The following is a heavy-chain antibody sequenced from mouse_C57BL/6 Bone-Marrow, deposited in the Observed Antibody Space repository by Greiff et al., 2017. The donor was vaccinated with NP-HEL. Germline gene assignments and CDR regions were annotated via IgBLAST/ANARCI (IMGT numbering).Heavy chain of an antibody. V-gene: IGHV1-81*01. CDR3: AKENYYGTPGDY. CDR1: GYTFTSYG. D-gene: IGHD1-1*01. Sequence: QVQLQQSGAELARPGASVKLSCKASGYTFTSYGISWVKQRTGQGLEWIGEIYPRSGNTYYNEKFKGKATLTAAKSSSTAYMELRSLTSEDSAVYFCAKENYYGTPGDYWGQGTTLTVSS. J-gene: IGHJ2*01. CDR2: IYPRSGNT.